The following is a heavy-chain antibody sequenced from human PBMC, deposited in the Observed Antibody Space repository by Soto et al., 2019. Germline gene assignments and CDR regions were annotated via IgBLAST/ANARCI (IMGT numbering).Heavy chain of an antibody. J-gene: IGHJ5*02. V-gene: IGHV1-24*01. CDR1: GYTLTELS. CDR3: ATSGVYDYVWGSRFDP. CDR2: FDPEDGET. D-gene: IGHD3-16*01. Sequence: GASVKVSCKVSGYTLTELSMHWVRQAPGKGLEWMGGFDPEDGETIYAQKFQGRATMTEDTSTDTAYMELSSLRSEDTAVYYCATSGVYDYVWGSRFDPWGQGTLVTVSS.